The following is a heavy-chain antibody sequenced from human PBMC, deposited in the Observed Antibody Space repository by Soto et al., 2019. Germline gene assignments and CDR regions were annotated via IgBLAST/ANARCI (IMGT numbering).Heavy chain of an antibody. CDR3: ARVEYSSSWGDYGMDV. CDR2: IIPIFGTA. Sequence: QVQLVQSGAEVKKPGSSVKVSCKASGGTFSSYAISWVRQAPGQGLEWMGGIIPIFGTANYAQKFQGRVTITADESTSTADMELSSLRSEDTAVYYCARVEYSSSWGDYGMDVWGQGTTVTVSS. D-gene: IGHD6-6*01. CDR1: GGTFSSYA. J-gene: IGHJ6*02. V-gene: IGHV1-69*01.